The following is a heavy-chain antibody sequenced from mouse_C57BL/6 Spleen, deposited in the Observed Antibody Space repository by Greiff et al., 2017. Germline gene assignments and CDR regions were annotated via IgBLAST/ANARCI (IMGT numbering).Heavy chain of an antibody. CDR1: GYTFTSYW. V-gene: IGHV1-69*01. CDR3: ARRDNTYAMDY. D-gene: IGHD5-1-1*01. J-gene: IGHJ4*01. Sequence: QVQLQQPGAELVMPGASVKLSCKASGYTFTSYWMHWVKQRPGQGLEWIGEIDPSDSYTNYNQKFKGKSTLTVDKSSSTAYMQLSSLTSEDSAVYYCARRDNTYAMDYWGQGTSVTVSS. CDR2: IDPSDSYT.